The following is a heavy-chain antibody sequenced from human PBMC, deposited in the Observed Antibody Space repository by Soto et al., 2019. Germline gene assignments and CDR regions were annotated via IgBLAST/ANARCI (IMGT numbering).Heavy chain of an antibody. CDR2: IYYSGST. CDR1: GGSISSYY. J-gene: IGHJ6*03. CDR3: SSSIQDDSSSCDYYYYYMDV. D-gene: IGHD6-6*01. Sequence: SETLSLTCTVSGGSISSYYWSWIRQPPGKGLEWIGYIYYSGSTNYNPSLKSRVTISVDTSKNQFSLKLSSVTAADTAVLYCSSSIQDDSSSCDYYYYYMDVWGKGTTVTVSS. V-gene: IGHV4-59*08.